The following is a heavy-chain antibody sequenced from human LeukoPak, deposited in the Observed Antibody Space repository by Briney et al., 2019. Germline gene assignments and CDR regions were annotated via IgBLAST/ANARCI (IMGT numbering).Heavy chain of an antibody. V-gene: IGHV3-21*01. Sequence: PGGSLRLSFAASGFTFSSYSMNWVRQAPGKGLEWVSSISSSSYIYYADSVKGRFTISRDNAKNSLYLQMNSLRAEDTAVYYCARDWGRSKAFDIWGQGTMVTVSS. D-gene: IGHD3-16*01. CDR2: ISSSSYI. J-gene: IGHJ3*02. CDR1: GFTFSSYS. CDR3: ARDWGRSKAFDI.